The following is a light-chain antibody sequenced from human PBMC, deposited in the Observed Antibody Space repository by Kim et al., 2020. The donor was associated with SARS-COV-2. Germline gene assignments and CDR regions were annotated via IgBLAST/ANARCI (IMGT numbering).Light chain of an antibody. V-gene: IGKV1-6*01. CDR2: AAS. Sequence: ASVGDRVTIACRASQAIGNDLGWYQQKPGKAPKLLIYAASTLQSGVPSRFSGSGSGTDFTLTIDSLQPEDFATYYCLKNYNYPWTFGQGTRVDIK. CDR3: LKNYNYPWT. J-gene: IGKJ1*01. CDR1: QAIGND.